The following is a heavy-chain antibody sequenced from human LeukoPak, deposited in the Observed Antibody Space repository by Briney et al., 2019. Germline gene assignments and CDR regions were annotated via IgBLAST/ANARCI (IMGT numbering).Heavy chain of an antibody. CDR3: ARKGGPLTLAHYFDY. V-gene: IGHV4-34*01. CDR2: INHSGST. Sequence: NPSETLSLTCAVYGGSFSGYYWSWIRQPPGKGLEWIGEINHSGSTNYNPSLKSRVTISVDTSKNQFSLKLSSVTAADTAVYYCARKGGPLTLAHYFDYWGQGTLVTVSS. CDR1: GGSFSGYY. J-gene: IGHJ4*02. D-gene: IGHD2-15*01.